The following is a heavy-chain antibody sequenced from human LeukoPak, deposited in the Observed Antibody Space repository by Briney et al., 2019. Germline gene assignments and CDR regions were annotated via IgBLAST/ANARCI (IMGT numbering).Heavy chain of an antibody. CDR2: ISYSGNT. J-gene: IGHJ4*02. CDR3: ARNIAAGTIDY. CDR1: GGSTGSSSYY. D-gene: IGHD6-13*01. Sequence: SETLSLTCTLSGGSTGSSSYYWGWIRQPPGQGLEWIGTISYSGNTYYNPSLKSRVAISVDTSKTQLSLKLSSVTAADTAVYYCARNIAAGTIDYWGQGTLVTVSS. V-gene: IGHV4-39*07.